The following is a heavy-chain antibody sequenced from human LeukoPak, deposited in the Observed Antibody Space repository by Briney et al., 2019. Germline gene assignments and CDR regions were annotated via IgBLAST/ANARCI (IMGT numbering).Heavy chain of an antibody. Sequence: SETLSLTCTVSGGSTSSYYWSWIRQPAGKGLEWIGRISTSGSTNYNPSLKSRVTMSVDTSRNQFSLKLNSVTAADTAVYYCARFVSSSWTLYYYYMDVWDKGTTVTVSS. CDR3: ARFVSSSWTLYYYYMDV. J-gene: IGHJ6*03. CDR2: ISTSGST. D-gene: IGHD6-13*01. CDR1: GGSTSSYY. V-gene: IGHV4-4*07.